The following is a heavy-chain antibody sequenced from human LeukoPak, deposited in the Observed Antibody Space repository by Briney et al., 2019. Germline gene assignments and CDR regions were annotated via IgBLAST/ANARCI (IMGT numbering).Heavy chain of an antibody. J-gene: IGHJ4*02. D-gene: IGHD3-3*01. V-gene: IGHV1-69*05. CDR1: GGTFSSYA. CDR2: IIPIFGTA. CDR3: ARGRSGRRFLADY. Sequence: SVKVSCKASGGTFSSYAISWVRQAPGQGLEWMGGIIPIFGTANYAQKFQGRVTITRDTSINTAYMDLTYLTSDDTAVYYCARGRSGRRFLADYWGQGTLVTVSS.